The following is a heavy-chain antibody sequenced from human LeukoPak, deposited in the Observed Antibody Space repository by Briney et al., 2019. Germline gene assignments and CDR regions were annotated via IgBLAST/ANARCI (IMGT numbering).Heavy chain of an antibody. V-gene: IGHV1-18*01. CDR3: ARALYHTFDY. CDR2: ISAYNGNT. CDR1: GYTFTSYG. Sequence: GPSVTVSCKASGYTFTSYGISWVRQAPGQGLEWMGWISAYNGNTNYAKKLQGRVTMTTDTSTSTAYMELRSLRSDDTAVYYCARALYHTFDYWGQGTLVTVSS. D-gene: IGHD2-2*01. J-gene: IGHJ4*02.